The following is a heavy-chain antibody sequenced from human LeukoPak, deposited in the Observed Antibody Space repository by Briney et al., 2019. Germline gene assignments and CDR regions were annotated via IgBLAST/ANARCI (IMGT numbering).Heavy chain of an antibody. V-gene: IGHV4-59*04. CDR2: INYSGNT. CDR1: GGSISSYY. J-gene: IGHJ5*02. CDR3: ARQGSYHGFCLAPRGWFDP. D-gene: IGHD1-26*01. Sequence: SETLSPTCTVSGGSISSYYWSWLRQHPGKGLEWIGYINYSGNTYYNPSLKSRVTISVDTSKNQFSLKLSSVTAADTAVYYCARQGSYHGFCLAPRGWFDPWGQGTLVTVSS.